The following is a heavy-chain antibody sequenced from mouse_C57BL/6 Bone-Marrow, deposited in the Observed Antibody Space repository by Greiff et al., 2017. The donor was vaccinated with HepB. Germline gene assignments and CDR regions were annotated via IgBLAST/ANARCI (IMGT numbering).Heavy chain of an antibody. Sequence: QVQLKQPGAELVKPGASVKLSCKASGYTFTSYWMHWVKQRPGQGLEWIGMIHPNSGSTNYNEKFKSKATLTVDKSSSTAYMQLSSLTSEDSAVYYCANTAQVVSWFAYWGQGTLVTVSA. CDR1: GYTFTSYW. CDR2: IHPNSGST. D-gene: IGHD3-2*02. J-gene: IGHJ3*01. CDR3: ANTAQVVSWFAY. V-gene: IGHV1-64*01.